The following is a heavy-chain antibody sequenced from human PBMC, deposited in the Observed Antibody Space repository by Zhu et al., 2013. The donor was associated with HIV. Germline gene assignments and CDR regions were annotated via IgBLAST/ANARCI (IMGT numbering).Heavy chain of an antibody. CDR2: IVVGSGNT. D-gene: IGHD3-22*01. Sequence: QLVQSGAEVKKPGTSVKVSCKASGFTFTSSAVQWVRQARGQRLEWIGWIVVGSGNTNYAQKFQERVTITRDMSTSTAYMELSSLRSEDTAVYYCAASYYDSSGAPDAFDIWGQGTMVTVSS. V-gene: IGHV1-58*01. CDR1: GFTFTSSA. CDR3: AASYYDSSGAPDAFDI. J-gene: IGHJ3*02.